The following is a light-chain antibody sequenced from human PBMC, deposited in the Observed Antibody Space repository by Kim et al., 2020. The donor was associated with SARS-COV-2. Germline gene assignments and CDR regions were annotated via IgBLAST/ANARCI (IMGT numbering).Light chain of an antibody. CDR1: QSISSW. J-gene: IGKJ4*01. V-gene: IGKV1-5*03. CDR3: QQYNSYPLT. Sequence: DIQMTQSPSTLPASVGDRVTITCRASQSISSWLAWYQQKPGKAPKLLIYKASSLESGVPSSFSGSGSGTEFTLTISSLQPDDCASYYCQQYNSYPLTFGGGTKVEIK. CDR2: KAS.